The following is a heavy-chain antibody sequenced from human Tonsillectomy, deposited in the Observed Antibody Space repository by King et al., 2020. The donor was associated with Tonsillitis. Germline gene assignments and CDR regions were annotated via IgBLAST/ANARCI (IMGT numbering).Heavy chain of an antibody. D-gene: IGHD4-23*01. Sequence: QLQESGPGLVKPSETLSLTCSVSGDSISSYYWSWIRQSPGKGLEWIGHIHYSGDSNYNPSLNSRVTISLDTSKNQFSLKLTSVTAADSAVYYCARGGEDDGGNSFGFDYWGQGTQVTVSS. J-gene: IGHJ4*02. CDR3: ARGGEDDGGNSFGFDY. V-gene: IGHV4-59*01. CDR2: IHYSGDS. CDR1: GDSISSYY.